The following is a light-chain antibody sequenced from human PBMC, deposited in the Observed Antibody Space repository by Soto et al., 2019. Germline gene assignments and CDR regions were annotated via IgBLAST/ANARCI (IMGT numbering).Light chain of an antibody. J-gene: IGKJ2*01. CDR2: GAS. V-gene: IGKV3-20*01. Sequence: ELVLTQSPGTLSLSPGERATLSCRASQSVNIGSLAWYQQKPGQAPRLLLYGASSRATGIPDRFSGSGSGTDFSLTISRLEPEDFAVYYCQQLGSSPYTFGQGTNLEIK. CDR3: QQLGSSPYT. CDR1: QSVNIGS.